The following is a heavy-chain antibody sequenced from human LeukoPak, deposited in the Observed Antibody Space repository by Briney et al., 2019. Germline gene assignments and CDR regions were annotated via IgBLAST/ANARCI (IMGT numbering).Heavy chain of an antibody. V-gene: IGHV4-30-4*08. CDR3: ARGRVTLTGKAWDY. Sequence: TSSETLSLTCTVSGGSISSGDYFWSWIRQPPGKGLEWIGYIYYSGSTYYNPSLKSRVTISLDTSKNQFSLKLNSVTAADTAVYYCARGRVTLTGKAWDYWGQGTLVTVSS. CDR1: GGSISSGDYF. D-gene: IGHD3-9*01. CDR2: IYYSGST. J-gene: IGHJ4*02.